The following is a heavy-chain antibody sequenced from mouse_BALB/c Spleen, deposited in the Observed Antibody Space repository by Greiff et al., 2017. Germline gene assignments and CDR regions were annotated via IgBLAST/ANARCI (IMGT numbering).Heavy chain of an antibody. CDR2: IYPGSGST. D-gene: IGHD1-1*01. CDR3: ARKDYYGSSYWYFDV. J-gene: IGHJ1*01. Sequence: VQLQQSGPELVKPGASVKMSCKASGYTFTDYVISWVKQRTGQGLEWIGEIYPGSGSTYYNEKFKGKATLTADKSSNTAYMQLSSLTSEDSAVYFCARKDYYGSSYWYFDVWGAGTTVTVSS. V-gene: IGHV1-77*01. CDR1: GYTFTDYV.